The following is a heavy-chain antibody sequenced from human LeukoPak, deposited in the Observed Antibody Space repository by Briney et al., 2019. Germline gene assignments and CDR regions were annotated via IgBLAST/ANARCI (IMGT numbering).Heavy chain of an antibody. CDR1: GFTFSDYY. Sequence: KPGGSLRLSCAASGFTFSDYYMSWIRQAPGKGLEWVSYISSSGSTIYYADSVKGRFTISRDNAKNSLYLQMNSLRAEDTAVYYCARESPTGDYYFDYWGQGTLDTVSS. V-gene: IGHV3-11*01. CDR2: ISSSGSTI. CDR3: ARESPTGDYYFDY. D-gene: IGHD3-16*01. J-gene: IGHJ4*02.